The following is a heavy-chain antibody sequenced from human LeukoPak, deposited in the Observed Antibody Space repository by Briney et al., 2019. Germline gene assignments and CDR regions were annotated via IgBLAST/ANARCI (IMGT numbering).Heavy chain of an antibody. V-gene: IGHV4-4*07. CDR1: GGSISSYY. J-gene: IGHJ4*02. CDR3: ARDGVGYGVNFDY. Sequence: PSETLSLTCTVSGGSISSYYWSWIRQPAGKGLEWIGRIYSSGSANYNPSLRSRVTMSVDTSKNQFSLNLSSVTAADTAVYYCARDGVGYGVNFDYWGQGTLVTVSS. D-gene: IGHD2-8*01. CDR2: IYSSGSA.